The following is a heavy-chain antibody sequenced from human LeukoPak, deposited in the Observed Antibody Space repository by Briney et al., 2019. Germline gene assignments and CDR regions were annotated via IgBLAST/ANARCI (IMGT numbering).Heavy chain of an antibody. CDR2: ISYDGSNK. V-gene: IGHV3-30*04. D-gene: IGHD2-2*01. J-gene: IGHJ4*02. Sequence: PGGSLRLSCAASGFTFSSYAMHWVRQAPGKGLEWVAVISYDGSNKYYADSVKGRFTISRDNSKNTLYLQMNSLRAEDTAVYYCAKVGRPYCSSTSCHPLGYWGQGTLVTVSS. CDR3: AKVGRPYCSSTSCHPLGY. CDR1: GFTFSSYA.